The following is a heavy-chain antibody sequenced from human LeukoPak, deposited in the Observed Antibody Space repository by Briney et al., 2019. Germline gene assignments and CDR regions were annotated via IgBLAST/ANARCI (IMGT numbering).Heavy chain of an antibody. CDR1: GFTFNNYN. Sequence: GGSLRLSCAASGFTFNNYNMNWVSQAPGKGLEWVSSISSSSTYIYYADSVKGRFTISRDNAKNSLYLQMNSLRAEDTAIYYCAKEGFDSWGQGTLVTVSS. CDR2: ISSSSTYI. J-gene: IGHJ4*02. CDR3: AKEGFDS. V-gene: IGHV3-21*01.